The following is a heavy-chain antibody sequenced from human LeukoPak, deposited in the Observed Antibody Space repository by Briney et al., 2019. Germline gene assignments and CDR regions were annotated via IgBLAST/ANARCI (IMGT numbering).Heavy chain of an antibody. CDR1: GYTFTSYD. D-gene: IGHD3-10*01. CDR2: MNPNSGNT. J-gene: IGHJ5*02. CDR3: ARGVFSITMVRGVIIP. V-gene: IGHV1-8*01. Sequence: ASVKVSCKASGYTFTSYDINWVRQATGQGLEWMGWMNPNSGNTGYAQEFQGRVTMTRNTSISTAYMELSSLRSEDTAVYYCARGVFSITMVRGVIIPWGQGTLVTVSS.